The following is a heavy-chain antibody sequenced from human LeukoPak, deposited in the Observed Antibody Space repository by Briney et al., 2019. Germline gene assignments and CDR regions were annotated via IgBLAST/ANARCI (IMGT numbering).Heavy chain of an antibody. CDR2: ISSSSSTI. CDR3: ARGGYCSSTSCPKPKYFDY. V-gene: IGHV3-48*01. D-gene: IGHD2-2*01. CDR1: GFTFSSYT. Sequence: GGSLRLSCAASGFTFSSYTMNWVRQAPGKGLEWVSYISSSSSTIYYADSVKGRFTISRDNAKNSLYLHMNSLRVEDTAVYYCARGGYCSSTSCPKPKYFDYWGRGTLVTVSS. J-gene: IGHJ4*02.